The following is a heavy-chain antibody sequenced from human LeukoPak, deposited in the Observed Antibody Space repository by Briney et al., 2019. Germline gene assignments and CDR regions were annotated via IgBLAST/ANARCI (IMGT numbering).Heavy chain of an antibody. V-gene: IGHV4-34*01. Sequence: SETLSLTCAVYGGSFSGYYWCWIRQPPGKGLEWIGEINHSGSTNYNPSLKSRVTISVDTSKNQFSLKLSSVTAADTAVYYCARGGMTIFGVVIGRAFDYWGQGTLVTVSS. CDR1: GGSFSGYY. CDR3: ARGGMTIFGVVIGRAFDY. CDR2: INHSGST. D-gene: IGHD3-3*01. J-gene: IGHJ4*02.